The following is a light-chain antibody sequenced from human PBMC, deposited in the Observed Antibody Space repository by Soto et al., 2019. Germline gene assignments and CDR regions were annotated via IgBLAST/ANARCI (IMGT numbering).Light chain of an antibody. V-gene: IGKV1-5*03. CDR2: KAS. CDR1: QSISSW. J-gene: IGKJ2*01. Sequence: DIQMTQSPSTLSASVGDRVTITCRASQSISSWLAWYQQKPGKAPKLLIYKASSLESGVPSRFSGSGSGTEFTLTISSLQPDDFAIYYCQQYNSYHTFGQGTKLEIK. CDR3: QQYNSYHT.